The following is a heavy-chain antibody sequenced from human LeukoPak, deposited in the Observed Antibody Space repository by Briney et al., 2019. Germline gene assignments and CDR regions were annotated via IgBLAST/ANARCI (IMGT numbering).Heavy chain of an antibody. CDR3: ANDTRGSSQLGDAFDV. CDR1: GFTFSSYS. CDR2: ISSSSSYI. D-gene: IGHD3-9*01. V-gene: IGHV3-21*04. J-gene: IGHJ3*01. Sequence: GGSLRLSCAASGFTFSSYSMNWVREAPATGLEAGSAISSSSSYIYYADSVNGRFTISRDNANNSPYLQMNSLRAEDTAFNSCANDTRGSSQLGDAFDVWGQGTMASVSS.